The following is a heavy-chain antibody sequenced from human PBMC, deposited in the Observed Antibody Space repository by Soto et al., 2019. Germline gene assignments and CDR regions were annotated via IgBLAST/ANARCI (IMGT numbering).Heavy chain of an antibody. CDR1: GFTFSSYS. J-gene: IGHJ3*02. CDR2: ISSSSSYI. V-gene: IGHV3-21*01. CDR3: ARAAPYYYDSSGPLGAFDI. D-gene: IGHD3-22*01. Sequence: EVQLVESGGGLVKPGGSPRLSCAASGFTFSSYSMNWVRQAPGKGLEWVSSISSSSSYIYYADSVKGRFTISRDNAKNSLYLQMNSLRAEDTAVYYCARAAPYYYDSSGPLGAFDIWGQGTMVTVSS.